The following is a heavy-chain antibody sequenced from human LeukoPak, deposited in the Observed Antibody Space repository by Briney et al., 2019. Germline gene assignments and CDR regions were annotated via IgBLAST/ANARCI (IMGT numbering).Heavy chain of an antibody. V-gene: IGHV3-64*02. J-gene: IGHJ4*02. CDR1: GFTFSSYA. D-gene: IGHD1-26*01. CDR3: ARARGGSYHFDY. Sequence: GGSLRLSCAASGFTFSSYAMHWVRQAPGKGLEYVSAINSDGGNTYYADSVKGRFTISRDNSKNTLYLQTGSLRAEDMAVYYCARARGGSYHFDYWGQGTLVTVSS. CDR2: INSDGGNT.